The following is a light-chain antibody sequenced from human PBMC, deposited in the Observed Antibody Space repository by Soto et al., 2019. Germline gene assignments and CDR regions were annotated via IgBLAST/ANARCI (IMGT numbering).Light chain of an antibody. J-gene: IGKJ1*01. CDR1: QSISSW. Sequence: DIQMTQSPSTLSASVGDRVTITCGASQSISSWFAWYQKKPGKAPKFLIYVASNLERGVPSRFRGSGYGTELTLTISSLKNDDFETYYCQQYMSYTWTFGQGTKVDIK. CDR2: VAS. V-gene: IGKV1-5*01. CDR3: QQYMSYTWT.